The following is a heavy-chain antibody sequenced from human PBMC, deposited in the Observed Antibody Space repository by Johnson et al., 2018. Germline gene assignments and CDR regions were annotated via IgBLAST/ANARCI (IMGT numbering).Heavy chain of an antibody. V-gene: IGHV3-23*04. J-gene: IGHJ6*03. D-gene: IGHD6-25*01. CDR3: AKDPYSSGDYYYMDV. CDR2: INGSGGTT. Sequence: EVQLVESGGGLVQPGGSLRLSCAASGFTFSSYSMRWVRQAPGKGLAWVSDINGSGGTTHYADSVKGRFIISRDNSKNTLYLQMNSLRVEDTAVYYCAKDPYSSGDYYYMDVWGKGTTVTVSS. CDR1: GFTFSSYS.